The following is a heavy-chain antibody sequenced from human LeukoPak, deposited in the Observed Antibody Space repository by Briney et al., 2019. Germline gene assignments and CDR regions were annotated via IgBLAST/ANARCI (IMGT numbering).Heavy chain of an antibody. Sequence: GGSLRLSCAASGFPFNNFGIHWVRQTPGKGLEWVAFIRYDGSNKYYADSVKGRFTISRDNSKNTLYLQMNSLRAEDTAVYYCAARRRDGYNHEAFDIWGQGTMVTVSS. CDR1: GFPFNNFG. D-gene: IGHD5-24*01. CDR2: IRYDGSNK. CDR3: AARRRDGYNHEAFDI. J-gene: IGHJ3*02. V-gene: IGHV3-30*02.